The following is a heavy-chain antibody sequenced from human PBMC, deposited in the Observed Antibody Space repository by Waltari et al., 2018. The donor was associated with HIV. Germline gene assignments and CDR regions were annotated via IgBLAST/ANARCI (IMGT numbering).Heavy chain of an antibody. V-gene: IGHV1-2*06. CDR1: GYASGGLY. Sequence: QVQLLQSGAEVKSPGASVKVSCQASGYASGGLYIPWVRQAPGQGLEWMGRIYPRSGATNYALKFQGRITMTRDMSINTVYLELSSLKSDDTAVYFCARMTLSLHPALDYWGQGTLVIASS. CDR2: IYPRSGAT. D-gene: IGHD2-21*02. CDR3: ARMTLSLHPALDY. J-gene: IGHJ4*02.